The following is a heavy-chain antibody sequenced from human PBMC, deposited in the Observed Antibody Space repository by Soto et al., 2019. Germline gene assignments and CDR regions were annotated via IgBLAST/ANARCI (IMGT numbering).Heavy chain of an antibody. CDR3: ATSTWYAFDI. J-gene: IGHJ3*02. Sequence: WGHLRLSCAASGFTLSSYWIHWVLQAPGQGLEWVSSISGSSDFLYYADSVKGRFTISRDTATNSLYLQMNSLRAEDKAVYYCATSTWYAFDIWGQETMVRVSS. CDR1: GFTLSSYW. CDR2: ISGSSDFL. V-gene: IGHV3-21*01. D-gene: IGHD6-13*01.